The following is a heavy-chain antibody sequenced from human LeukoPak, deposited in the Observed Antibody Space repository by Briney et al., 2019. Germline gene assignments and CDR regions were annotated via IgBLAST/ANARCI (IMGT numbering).Heavy chain of an antibody. Sequence: GESLKISCKGSGYSSTSSWIGWVRQMPGKGLDWMGIIYLGDSETRYSPSFQGQVTISADKSINTAYLQWSSLKASDTAMFFCARQKGVGGSGYYNWGQGTLVTVSS. V-gene: IGHV5-51*01. CDR3: ARQKGVGGSGYYN. J-gene: IGHJ4*02. CDR2: IYLGDSET. CDR1: GYSSTSSW. D-gene: IGHD5-12*01.